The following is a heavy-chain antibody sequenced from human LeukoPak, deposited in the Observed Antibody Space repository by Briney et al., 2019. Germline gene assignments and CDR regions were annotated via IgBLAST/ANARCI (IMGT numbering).Heavy chain of an antibody. V-gene: IGHV5-51*01. CDR2: IYPGDSDT. CDR3: ARDSSYCPDASCWGPDVQVVPGYYFDY. J-gene: IGHJ4*02. Sequence: GESLKISCKGSGYSFTSYWIGWVRQMPGKGLEWMGIIYPGDSDTRYSPSFQGQVTISADKSISTAYLQWSSLKASDTAMYYCARDSSYCPDASCWGPDVQVVPGYYFDYWGPGILVTVTS. CDR1: GYSFTSYW. D-gene: IGHD6-6*01.